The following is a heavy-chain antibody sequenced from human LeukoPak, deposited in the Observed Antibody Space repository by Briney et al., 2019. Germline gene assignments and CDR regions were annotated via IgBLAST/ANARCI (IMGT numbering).Heavy chain of an antibody. Sequence: GGSLRLSCAASGFTFSNYGMHWVRQAPGKGLEWVAVISYDGSNKYYTDSVKGRFTISRDNSENTLYLQMSGLRAEDTAVYYCARGYSSSWYAGYWGQGTLVTVSS. CDR3: ARGYSSSWYAGY. V-gene: IGHV3-30*03. CDR2: ISYDGSNK. J-gene: IGHJ4*02. D-gene: IGHD6-13*01. CDR1: GFTFSNYG.